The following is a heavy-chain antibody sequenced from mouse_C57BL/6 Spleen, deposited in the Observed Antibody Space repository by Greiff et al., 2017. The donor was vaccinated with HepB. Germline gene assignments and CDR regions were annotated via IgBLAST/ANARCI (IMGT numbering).Heavy chain of an antibody. Sequence: VKLQQPGAELVKPGASVKVSCKASGYTFTSYWMHWVKQRPGQGLEWIGRIHPSDSDTNYNQKFKGKATLTVDKSSSTAYMQLSSLTSEDSAVYYCAIGIYYDYDGAWFAYWGQGTLVTVSA. CDR1: GYTFTSYW. D-gene: IGHD2-4*01. V-gene: IGHV1-74*01. CDR2: IHPSDSDT. CDR3: AIGIYYDYDGAWFAY. J-gene: IGHJ3*01.